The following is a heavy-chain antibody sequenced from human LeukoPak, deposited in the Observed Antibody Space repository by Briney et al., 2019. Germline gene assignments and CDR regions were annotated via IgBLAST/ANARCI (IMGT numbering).Heavy chain of an antibody. V-gene: IGHV3-30*18. Sequence: GGSLRLSCAASGFTFSSYGMHWVRQAPGKGLEWVALISYDGSNKYYADSVKGGFTISRDNSKNTLYLQMNSLRAEDTAVYYCAEDTNYYDTSGPLDYWGQGTLVTVSS. CDR1: GFTFSSYG. J-gene: IGHJ4*02. CDR2: ISYDGSNK. D-gene: IGHD3-22*01. CDR3: AEDTNYYDTSGPLDY.